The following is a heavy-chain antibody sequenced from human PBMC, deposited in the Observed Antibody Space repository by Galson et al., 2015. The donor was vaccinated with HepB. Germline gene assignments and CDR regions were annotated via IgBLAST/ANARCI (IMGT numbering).Heavy chain of an antibody. V-gene: IGHV3-49*04. Sequence: FAANPFTRVRQEPGKGLEWVGFIGSKTYGGTTEYAASVKGRFVISRDDSKNIAYLHMNNLKIEDTAVYFCTRDRWIHAFDMWGQGTLVTVSS. CDR3: TRDRWIHAFDM. D-gene: IGHD2-2*03. CDR1: FAANP. CDR2: IGSKTYGGTT. J-gene: IGHJ3*02.